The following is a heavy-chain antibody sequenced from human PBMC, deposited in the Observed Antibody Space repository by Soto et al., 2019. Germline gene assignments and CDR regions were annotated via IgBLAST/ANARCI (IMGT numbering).Heavy chain of an antibody. J-gene: IGHJ4*02. CDR2: IYYTGST. Sequence: SETLSLTCSVSVVSINGYYWTWIRQPPGKGLEWIGHIYYTGSTDYNPSLKSRVTISVDTSKTQFSLKLSSVTAADTAVYYCARHWFVDTAMVYYFDYWGQGTLVTVSS. CDR1: VVSINGYY. D-gene: IGHD5-18*01. V-gene: IGHV4-59*08. CDR3: ARHWFVDTAMVYYFDY.